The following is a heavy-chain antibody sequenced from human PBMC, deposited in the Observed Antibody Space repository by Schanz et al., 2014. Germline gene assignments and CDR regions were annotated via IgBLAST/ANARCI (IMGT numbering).Heavy chain of an antibody. CDR3: ARAKRFGDMDV. J-gene: IGHJ6*02. V-gene: IGHV1-69*02. D-gene: IGHD3-10*01. CDR1: GGTFSSDT. Sequence: QVHLVQSGAEVKKPGSSVKVSCKASGGTFSSDTFSWVRQAPGQGLEWMGRIIPIHGIVNYAQRFQDRVRITADKSTSTAYMELTSLRFDDTAVYYCARAKRFGDMDVWGQGTTVTVSS. CDR2: IIPIHGIV.